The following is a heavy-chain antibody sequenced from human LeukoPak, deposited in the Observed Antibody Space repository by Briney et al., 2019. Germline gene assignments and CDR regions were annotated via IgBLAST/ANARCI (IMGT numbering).Heavy chain of an antibody. Sequence: ASVKVSCKVSGYTLTELSMHWVRQAPGKGLEWMGGFDPEDGETIYAQKFQGRVTMTEDTSTDTAYMELSSLRSEDTAVYYCARDYGSGSYPHDAFDIWGQGTMVTVSS. J-gene: IGHJ3*02. CDR3: ARDYGSGSYPHDAFDI. V-gene: IGHV1-24*01. CDR1: GYTLTELS. D-gene: IGHD3-10*01. CDR2: FDPEDGET.